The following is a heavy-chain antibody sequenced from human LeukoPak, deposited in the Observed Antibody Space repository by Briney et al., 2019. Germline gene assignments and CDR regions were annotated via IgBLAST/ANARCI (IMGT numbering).Heavy chain of an antibody. CDR1: GFTFSEYY. CDR2: ISSSGSTI. CDR3: ARDRTTVTTYLDY. Sequence: GGSLRLSCAASGFTFSEYYMSWIRQAPGKGLEWVSYISSSGSTIYYADSVKGRFTISRDNTKNSLYLQMNSLRAEDTAVYYCARDRTTVTTYLDYWGQGTLVTVSS. J-gene: IGHJ4*02. V-gene: IGHV3-11*01. D-gene: IGHD4-17*01.